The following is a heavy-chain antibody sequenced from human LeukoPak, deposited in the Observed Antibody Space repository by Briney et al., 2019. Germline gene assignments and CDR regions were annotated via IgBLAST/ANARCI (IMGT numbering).Heavy chain of an antibody. CDR1: GFTFSNYG. CDR3: ARVGIYGSGSYEFDY. D-gene: IGHD3-10*01. J-gene: IGHJ4*02. CDR2: IWHDGSSK. V-gene: IGHV3-33*01. Sequence: GGSLRLSCAASGFTFSNYGMHWVRQAPGKGLEWVAVIWHDGSSKYYADSLKGRFTISRDNSKNTLYLQMDSLRAEDTAVYYCARVGIYGSGSYEFDYWGQGTLVTVSS.